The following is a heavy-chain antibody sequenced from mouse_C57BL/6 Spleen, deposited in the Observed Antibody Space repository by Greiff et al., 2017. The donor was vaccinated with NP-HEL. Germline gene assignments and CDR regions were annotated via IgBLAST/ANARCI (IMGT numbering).Heavy chain of an antibody. J-gene: IGHJ1*03. Sequence: EVPLVESRCGPLPPFFSLKLSFSSSLFTFSSYSMSWVRQTPEKRLEWVATISDGGSYTYYPDNVKGRFTISRDNAKNNLYLQMSHLKSEDTAMYYCARAVLLRGGYFDVWGTGTTVTVSS. V-gene: IGHV5-4*01. CDR3: ARAVLLRGGYFDV. D-gene: IGHD1-1*01. CDR2: ISDGGSYT. CDR1: LFTFSSYS.